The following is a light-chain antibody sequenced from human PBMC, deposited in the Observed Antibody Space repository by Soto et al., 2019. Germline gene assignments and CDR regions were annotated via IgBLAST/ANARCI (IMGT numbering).Light chain of an antibody. CDR2: AAS. CDR3: QQYGSSTWT. J-gene: IGKJ1*01. CDR1: QSVSNNY. V-gene: IGKV3-20*01. Sequence: EIVLTQSPGALSLSPGERATLSCRASQSVSNNYLAWYQQKPGQAPRLLIYAASSTATGIPDRFSGSGSGTDFTLTISRLEPEDFAVYYCQQYGSSTWTFGQGTKV.